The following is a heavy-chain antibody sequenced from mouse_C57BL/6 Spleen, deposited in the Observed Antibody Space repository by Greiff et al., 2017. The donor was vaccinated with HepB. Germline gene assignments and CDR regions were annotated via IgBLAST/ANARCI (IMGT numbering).Heavy chain of an antibody. D-gene: IGHD3-2*02. J-gene: IGHJ2*01. CDR3: ARNWAYSSGYPLDY. CDR2: IWSGGST. V-gene: IGHV2-2*01. Sequence: VMLVESGPGLVQPSQSLSITCTVSGFSLTSYGVHWVRQSPGKGLEWLGVIWSGGSTDYNAAFISRLSISKDNSKSQVFFKMNSLQADDTAIYYCARNWAYSSGYPLDYWGQGTTLTVSS. CDR1: GFSLTSYG.